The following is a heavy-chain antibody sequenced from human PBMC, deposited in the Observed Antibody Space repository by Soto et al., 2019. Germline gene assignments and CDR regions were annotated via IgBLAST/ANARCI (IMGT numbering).Heavy chain of an antibody. D-gene: IGHD2-2*01. CDR3: ARNVVVPAPAAFDI. Sequence: QLQLQESGPGLVKPSETLSLTCTVSGGSISSSSYYWGWIRQPPGKGRGWIGSIYYSGNTYYNPSLQSRVTISVDTSKNQFSLKLISVTAADTAVYYCARNVVVPAPAAFDIWGQGTMGTVSS. CDR1: GGSISSSSYY. CDR2: IYYSGNT. V-gene: IGHV4-39*01. J-gene: IGHJ3*02.